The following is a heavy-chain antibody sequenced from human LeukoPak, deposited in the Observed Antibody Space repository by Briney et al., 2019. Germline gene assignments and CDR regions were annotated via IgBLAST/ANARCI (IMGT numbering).Heavy chain of an antibody. D-gene: IGHD3-22*01. CDR1: GYTFTDYY. Sequence: ASVKVSCKASGYTFTDYYMHWVRQAPGQGLEWMGWINPNTGGTNYAQKFQARLTMTRDTSISTACMEVNSLRSDDTALYYCARRRDSSAYYYFDYWGQGTLVTVSS. CDR3: ARRRDSSAYYYFDY. V-gene: IGHV1-2*02. CDR2: INPNTGGT. J-gene: IGHJ4*02.